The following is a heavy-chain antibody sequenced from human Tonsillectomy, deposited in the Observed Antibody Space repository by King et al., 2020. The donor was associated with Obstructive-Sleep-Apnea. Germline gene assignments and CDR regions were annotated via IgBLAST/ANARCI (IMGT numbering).Heavy chain of an antibody. D-gene: IGHD3-22*01. Sequence: QLQESGPGLVRPSETLSLTCTVSGVSISSGVYYWSGIRQHPGKGLEWIGYIYYSGSTYFKPSLKSRVTISRDTSKNQFSLKLSSVTAADTAVYYCARLDSSGYDDAFDIWGQGTMVTVSS. CDR3: ARLDSSGYDDAFDI. V-gene: IGHV4-31*03. J-gene: IGHJ3*02. CDR1: GVSISSGVYY. CDR2: IYYSGST.